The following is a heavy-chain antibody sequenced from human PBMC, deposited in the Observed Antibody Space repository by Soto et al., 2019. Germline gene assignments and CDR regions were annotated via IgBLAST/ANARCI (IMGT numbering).Heavy chain of an antibody. Sequence: QVQLQQSGPGPVKPSQTLSLTCAISGDSVSSNSAAWNWIRQSPSRGLEWLGRTYYRSKWYNDYAVSVKSRITINPDTSKNQFSLQLNSVTPEDTAVYYCARDPERGKMTRGSSWKHGIYYFDYWGQGTLVTVSS. V-gene: IGHV6-1*01. J-gene: IGHJ4*02. CDR3: ARDPERGKMTRGSSWKHGIYYFDY. CDR2: TYYRSKWYN. D-gene: IGHD6-13*01. CDR1: GDSVSSNSAA.